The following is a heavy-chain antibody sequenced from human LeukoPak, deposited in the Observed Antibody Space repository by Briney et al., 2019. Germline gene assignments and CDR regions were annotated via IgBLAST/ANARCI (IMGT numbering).Heavy chain of an antibody. D-gene: IGHD6-19*01. J-gene: IGHJ4*02. Sequence: GRSLRLSCAASGFTFSSYAMHWVRQAPGKGLEWVAVISYDGSNKNYADSVKGRFTISRDNSKNTLYLQMNSPRVEDTAVYYCAREDGSGWRLPENWGQGTLVTVSS. CDR1: GFTFSSYA. V-gene: IGHV3-30-3*01. CDR3: AREDGSGWRLPEN. CDR2: ISYDGSNK.